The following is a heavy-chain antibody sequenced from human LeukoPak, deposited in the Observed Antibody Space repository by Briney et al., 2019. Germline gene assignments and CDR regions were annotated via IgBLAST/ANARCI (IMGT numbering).Heavy chain of an antibody. D-gene: IGHD6-13*01. CDR2: IYHSGST. CDR3: ARFPASSPGTVDY. CDR1: GGSISSGGYY. J-gene: IGHJ4*02. V-gene: IGHV4-30-2*01. Sequence: SETLSLTCTVSGGSISSGGYYWSWIRQPPGKGLEWIGYIYHSGSTYYNPSLKSRVTISVDRSKNQFSLKLSSVTAADTAVYYCARFPASSPGTVDYWGQGTLVTVSS.